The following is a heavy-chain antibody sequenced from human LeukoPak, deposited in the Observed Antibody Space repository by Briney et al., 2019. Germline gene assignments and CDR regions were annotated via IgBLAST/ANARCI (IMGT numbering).Heavy chain of an antibody. D-gene: IGHD3-16*01. CDR2: IYTSGSI. Sequence: SETLSLTCTVSGGSISSSSYYWGWIRQPPGKGLEWIGRIYTSGSINYNPSHKSRVTISVDTSKNQFSLKLNSVTTSDTALYYCARDLGARFESWGQGILVTVSS. J-gene: IGHJ4*02. CDR1: GGSISSSSYY. CDR3: ARDLGARFES. V-gene: IGHV4-39*07.